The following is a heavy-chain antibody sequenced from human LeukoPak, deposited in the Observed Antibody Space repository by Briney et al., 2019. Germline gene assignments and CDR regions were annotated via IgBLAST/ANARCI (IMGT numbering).Heavy chain of an antibody. CDR3: VKVGEVRYFDWLAPYFDF. D-gene: IGHD3-9*01. J-gene: IGHJ4*02. CDR2: ISYDGSRT. V-gene: IGHV3-30*04. CDR1: GFTFSNFA. Sequence: GGSLRLSCTASGFTFSNFAMHWGRQAPGTGLEWVAVISYDGSRTDYTVSVKGRFTISRDNSNNTLYLQMNSLTPEDTAVYYCVKVGEVRYFDWLAPYFDFWGQGTLVTVSS.